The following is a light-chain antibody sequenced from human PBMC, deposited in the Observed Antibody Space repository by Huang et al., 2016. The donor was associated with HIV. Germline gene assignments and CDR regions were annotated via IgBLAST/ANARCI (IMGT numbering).Light chain of an antibody. J-gene: IGKJ1*01. CDR1: QSVSSN. Sequence: EIVMTQSPATLSVSPGERATLSCRASQSVSSNLAWYQQKPGQAPRLLIYAASTRATVIPARCSGSGSGTEFTLTISSLQSEDFAVYYCQQYNNWPRTFGQGTKVEIK. CDR2: AAS. V-gene: IGKV3-15*01. CDR3: QQYNNWPRT.